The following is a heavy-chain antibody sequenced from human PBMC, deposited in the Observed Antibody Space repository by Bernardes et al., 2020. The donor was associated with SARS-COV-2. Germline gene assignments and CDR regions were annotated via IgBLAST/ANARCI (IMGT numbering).Heavy chain of an antibody. J-gene: IGHJ4*02. V-gene: IGHV3-30*03. Sequence: LRLSCAAFGFTFSSYDMHWVRQAPGRGLEWVAIISHDGDNIYYADFVKGRFTVSRDNSKNTLFLRINSLRVEDTALYFCARIQSTYDSSSAFDYWGQGTLVTVSS. D-gene: IGHD3-22*01. CDR2: ISHDGDNI. CDR1: GFTFSSYD. CDR3: ARIQSTYDSSSAFDY.